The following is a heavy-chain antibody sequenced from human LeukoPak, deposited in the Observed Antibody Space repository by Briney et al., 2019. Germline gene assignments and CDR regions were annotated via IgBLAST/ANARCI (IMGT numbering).Heavy chain of an antibody. CDR1: GFTLSTYS. V-gene: IGHV3-48*01. CDR2: ISSSSSNI. J-gene: IGHJ4*02. Sequence: GGSLRLSCAASGFTLSTYSMNWVRQAPGKGLEWVSYISSSSSNIYYADSVKGRFTISRDNAKNSLYLLMNSLRAEDTAVYYCASLISRGGYSYGPTHDYWGQGTLVTVSS. D-gene: IGHD5-18*01. CDR3: ASLISRGGYSYGPTHDY.